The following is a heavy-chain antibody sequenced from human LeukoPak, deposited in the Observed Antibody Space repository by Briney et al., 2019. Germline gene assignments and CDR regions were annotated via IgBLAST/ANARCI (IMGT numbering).Heavy chain of an antibody. Sequence: RASVKVSCKASGYTFTGYYMHWVRQAPGQGLEWMGWINPNSGGTNYAQKFQGWVTMTRDTSISTAYMELSRLRSDDTAVYYCARGRQQYSSSWTRKNWFDPWGQGTLVTVSS. CDR1: GYTFTGYY. CDR3: ARGRQQYSSSWTRKNWFDP. D-gene: IGHD6-13*01. V-gene: IGHV1-2*04. CDR2: INPNSGGT. J-gene: IGHJ5*02.